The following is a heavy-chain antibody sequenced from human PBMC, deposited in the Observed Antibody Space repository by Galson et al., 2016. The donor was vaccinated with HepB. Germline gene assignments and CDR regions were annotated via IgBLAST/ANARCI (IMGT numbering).Heavy chain of an antibody. CDR3: ARIGNGVSGGNGFDP. D-gene: IGHD2-15*01. V-gene: IGHV3-30*04. CDR2: IEHSGGTA. Sequence: SLRLSCAASGITIIGYNMNWVRQAPGKGLEWVAHIEHSGGTASNTDSVRGRFTISRDDSKNAVYLKMSSLEREDTAVYYCARIGNGVSGGNGFDPWGQGTLVTVSS. CDR1: GITIIGYN. J-gene: IGHJ5*02.